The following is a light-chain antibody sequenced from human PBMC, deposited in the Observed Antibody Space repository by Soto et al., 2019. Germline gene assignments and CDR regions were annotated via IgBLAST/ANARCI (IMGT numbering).Light chain of an antibody. CDR3: QQDYNYPRT. CDR2: DAS. Sequence: DIQMTQSPSTLSASVGDRVTITCRASQSISSWLAWYQQKPGKAPKLLIYDASSLESGVPSRFSGSGSGTEFTLTISSLQPDDFATYYCQQDYNYPRTFGQGTKVDIK. CDR1: QSISSW. V-gene: IGKV1-5*01. J-gene: IGKJ1*01.